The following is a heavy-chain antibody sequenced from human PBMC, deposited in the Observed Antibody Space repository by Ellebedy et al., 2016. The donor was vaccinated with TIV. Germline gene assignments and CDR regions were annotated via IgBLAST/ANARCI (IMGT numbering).Heavy chain of an antibody. CDR1: GFTFSSYA. D-gene: IGHD6-13*01. CDR2: ISGSGGST. Sequence: GGSLRLSXAASGFTFSSYAMSWVRQAPGKGLEWVSAISGSGGSTYYADSVKGRFTISRDNSKNTLYLQMNSLRAEDTAVYYCARDWIAAAGTLAWYFDLWGRGTLVTVSS. J-gene: IGHJ2*01. V-gene: IGHV3-23*01. CDR3: ARDWIAAAGTLAWYFDL.